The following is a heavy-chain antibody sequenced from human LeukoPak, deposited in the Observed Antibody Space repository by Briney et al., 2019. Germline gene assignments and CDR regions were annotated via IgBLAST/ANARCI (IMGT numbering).Heavy chain of an antibody. J-gene: IGHJ4*02. CDR3: ARGPLPRTFGVVTPFDY. D-gene: IGHD3-3*01. CDR2: INPNSGGT. V-gene: IGHV1-2*02. Sequence: ASVKVSCKASGYTFTGYYMHWVRQAPGQGLEWMGWINPNSGGTNYAQKFQGRVTMTRDTSISTAYMELSRLRSDDTAVYYCARGPLPRTFGVVTPFDYWGQGTLVTVSS. CDR1: GYTFTGYY.